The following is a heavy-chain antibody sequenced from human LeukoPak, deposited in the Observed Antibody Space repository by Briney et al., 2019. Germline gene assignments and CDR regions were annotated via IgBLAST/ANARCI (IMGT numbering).Heavy chain of an antibody. CDR1: GFTFGDYA. D-gene: IGHD2-15*01. Sequence: GGSLGLSCTASGFTFGDYAMSWVRQAPGKGLEWVGFIRSKAYGGTTEYAASVKGRFTISRDDSKSIAYLQMNSLKTEDTAVYYCTRRTYCSGGSCLDYWGQGTLVTVSS. J-gene: IGHJ4*02. CDR2: IRSKAYGGTT. V-gene: IGHV3-49*04. CDR3: TRRTYCSGGSCLDY.